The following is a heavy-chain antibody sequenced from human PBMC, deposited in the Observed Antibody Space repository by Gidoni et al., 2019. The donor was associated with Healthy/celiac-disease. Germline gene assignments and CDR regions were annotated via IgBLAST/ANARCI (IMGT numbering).Heavy chain of an antibody. D-gene: IGHD3-9*01. CDR2: ISAYNGNT. CDR1: GYTFTSYG. Sequence: QVQLVQSGAEVKKPGASVTVSCKASGYTFTSYGISWVRQAPGQGLEWMGWISAYNGNTNYAQKLQGRVTMTTDTSTSTAYMELRSLRSDDTAVYYCARDRTRAILTGYYGVFDYWGQGTLVTVSS. J-gene: IGHJ4*02. CDR3: ARDRTRAILTGYYGVFDY. V-gene: IGHV1-18*01.